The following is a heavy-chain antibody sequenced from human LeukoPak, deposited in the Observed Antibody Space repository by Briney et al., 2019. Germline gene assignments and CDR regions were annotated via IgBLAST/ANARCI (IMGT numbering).Heavy chain of an antibody. CDR2: INHSGST. V-gene: IGHV4-34*01. CDR3: ARGGRFRSAGSVGY. D-gene: IGHD5/OR15-5a*01. CDR1: GGSFSGYY. J-gene: IGHJ4*02. Sequence: SETLSRTCAVYGGSFSGYYWSWIRQPPGKGLEWIGEINHSGSTNYNSSLKSRVTISVDTSKNQFSLKLSSVTAADTAVYYCARGGRFRSAGSVGYWGQGTLVTVSS.